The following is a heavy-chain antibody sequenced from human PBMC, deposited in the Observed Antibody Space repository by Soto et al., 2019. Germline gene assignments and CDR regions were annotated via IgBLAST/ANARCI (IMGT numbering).Heavy chain of an antibody. CDR1: GGSISSYY. J-gene: IGHJ5*02. CDR3: ARDPTYDSSGYDAP. D-gene: IGHD3-22*01. CDR2: IYYSGST. Sequence: SETLSLTCTVSGGSISSYYWSWIRQPPGKGLEWIGYIYYSGSTNYNPSLKSRVTISVDTSKNQFSLKLSSVTAADTAVYYCARDPTYDSSGYDAPWGQGTLVTVS. V-gene: IGHV4-59*01.